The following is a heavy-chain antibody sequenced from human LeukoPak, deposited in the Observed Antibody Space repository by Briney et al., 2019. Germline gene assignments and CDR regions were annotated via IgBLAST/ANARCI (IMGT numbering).Heavy chain of an antibody. CDR1: GFTFGDYT. CDR2: ISWDGGST. V-gene: IGHV3-43*01. Sequence: GGSLRLSCAASGFTFGDYTMHWVRQAPGKGLEWVSLISWDGGSTYYADSVKGRFTISRDNSKNSLCLQMSSLRTEDTALYYCAKAFSSGGLDFDYWGQGTLVTVSS. CDR3: AKAFSSGGLDFDY. D-gene: IGHD6-19*01. J-gene: IGHJ4*02.